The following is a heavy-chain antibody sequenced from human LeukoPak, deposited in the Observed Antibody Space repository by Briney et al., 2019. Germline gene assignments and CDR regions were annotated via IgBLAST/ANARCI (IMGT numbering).Heavy chain of an antibody. V-gene: IGHV1-2*02. Sequence: ASVKVSCKASGYTFTGYYMHWMRQAPGQGLEWMGWINPNSGGTNYAQKFQGRVTMTRDTSISTAYMELSRLRSDDTAVYYCASAPAEYYYGSGSYYNVWGQGTLVTVSS. CDR2: INPNSGGT. D-gene: IGHD3-10*01. CDR3: ASAPAEYYYGSGSYYNV. CDR1: GYTFTGYY. J-gene: IGHJ4*02.